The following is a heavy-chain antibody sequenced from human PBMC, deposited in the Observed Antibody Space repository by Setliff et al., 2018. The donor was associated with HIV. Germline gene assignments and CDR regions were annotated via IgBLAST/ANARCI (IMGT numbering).Heavy chain of an antibody. CDR3: ARVQGSGAFDI. V-gene: IGHV3-53*01. CDR1: GFPVTSNY. CDR2: IYSDGAT. D-gene: IGHD3-10*01. Sequence: GGSLRLSCAASGFPVTSNYLSWVRQAPGKGLEWVSVIYSDGATQYADSVKGRFTISRDNSKNTLFLQMNSLRAEDTANYYCARVQGSGAFDIWGQGTMVTVSS. J-gene: IGHJ3*02.